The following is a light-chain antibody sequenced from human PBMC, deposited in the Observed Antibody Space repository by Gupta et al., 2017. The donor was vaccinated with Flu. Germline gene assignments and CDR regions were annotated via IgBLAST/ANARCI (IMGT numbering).Light chain of an antibody. CDR1: KLGDKY. Sequence: SGDKLGDKYACWYQQKPGQSPVLVIYQDSKRPSGIPERFSGSNSGNTATLTISGTQAMDEADYYGQAWDSSVVFGGGTKLTVL. J-gene: IGLJ2*01. CDR3: QAWDSSVV. CDR2: QDS. V-gene: IGLV3-1*01.